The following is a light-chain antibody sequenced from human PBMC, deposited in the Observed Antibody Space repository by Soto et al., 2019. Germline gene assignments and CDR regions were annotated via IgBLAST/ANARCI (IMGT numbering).Light chain of an antibody. CDR3: QSYDSSLSGAG. V-gene: IGLV1-40*01. Sequence: QSVLTQPPSVSGAPGQRVTISCSGSSSNIGAGYDVHWYQQLPGTAPKLLIYGNSNRPSGVPNRFSGSKSGTSASLAITGLQAYDEADYYRQSYDSSLSGAGFGTRTQLTDL. CDR2: GNS. J-gene: IGLJ1*01. CDR1: SSNIGAGYD.